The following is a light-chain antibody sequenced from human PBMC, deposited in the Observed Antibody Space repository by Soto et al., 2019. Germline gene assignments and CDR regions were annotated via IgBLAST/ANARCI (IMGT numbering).Light chain of an antibody. V-gene: IGKV1-6*01. Sequence: AIQMTQSPSSLSASLGDRVTITCRASQGIGNDLGWYQQQPGNAPRLLIYAASTLQSGVPSRFSGSGSGTDFTLTISSLQPEDSATYYCLPDYNFPWTFGQGTQVEIK. CDR1: QGIGND. CDR3: LPDYNFPWT. CDR2: AAS. J-gene: IGKJ1*01.